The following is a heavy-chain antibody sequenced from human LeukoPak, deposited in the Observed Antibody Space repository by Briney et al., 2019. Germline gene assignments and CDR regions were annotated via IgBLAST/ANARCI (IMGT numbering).Heavy chain of an antibody. CDR1: GGSFSGYY. Sequence: SETLSLTCAVYGGSFSGYYWSWIRQPPGKGLEWIGEINHSGSTNYNPSLKSRVTISVGTSKNQFSLKLSSVTAADTAVYYCARRAQYYDFWSGYKEGGWFDPWGQGTLVTVSS. D-gene: IGHD3-3*01. V-gene: IGHV4-34*01. CDR2: INHSGST. J-gene: IGHJ5*02. CDR3: ARRAQYYDFWSGYKEGGWFDP.